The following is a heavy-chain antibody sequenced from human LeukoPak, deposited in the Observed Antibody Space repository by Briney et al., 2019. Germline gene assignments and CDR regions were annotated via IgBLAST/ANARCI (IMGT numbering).Heavy chain of an antibody. CDR2: IYYSGST. Sequence: PSETLSLTCTVSGGSISSGGYYWSWIRQHPGKGLEWIGYIYYSGSTYYNPSLKSRVTISVDTSKNQFSLKLSSVTAADTAVYYCALEENYDYVWGSYRRFDYWGQGTLVTVSS. D-gene: IGHD3-16*02. V-gene: IGHV4-31*03. CDR3: ALEENYDYVWGSYRRFDY. J-gene: IGHJ4*02. CDR1: GGSISSGGYY.